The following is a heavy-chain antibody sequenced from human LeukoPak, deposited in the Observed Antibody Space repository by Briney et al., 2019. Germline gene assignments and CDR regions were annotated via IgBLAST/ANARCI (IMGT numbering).Heavy chain of an antibody. V-gene: IGHV4-59*01. CDR2: IYYSGST. CDR1: GGSISSYY. D-gene: IGHD3-3*01. CDR3: ARVGATYYDFWSGYYTGYYFDY. J-gene: IGHJ4*02. Sequence: SETLSLTCTVSGGSISSYYWSWIRQPPGKGLEWIGYIYYSGSTNYNPSLKSRVTMSVDTSKNQFSLKLSSVTAADTAVYYCARVGATYYDFWSGYYTGYYFDYWGQGTLVTVSS.